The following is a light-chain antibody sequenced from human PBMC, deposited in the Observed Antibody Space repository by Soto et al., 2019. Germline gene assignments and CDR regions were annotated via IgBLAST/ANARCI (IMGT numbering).Light chain of an antibody. CDR1: QSVGGN. Sequence: EIVLTQSPGSLSLSPGDRATLSCRASQSVGGNVAWYQQIPGQPPKLLIFGASSRATGIADKFSGSGSGTYFTLTISRLEPEDFALYYCQHYGAAPITVGQGTRLEIK. V-gene: IGKV3-20*01. CDR2: GAS. CDR3: QHYGAAPIT. J-gene: IGKJ5*01.